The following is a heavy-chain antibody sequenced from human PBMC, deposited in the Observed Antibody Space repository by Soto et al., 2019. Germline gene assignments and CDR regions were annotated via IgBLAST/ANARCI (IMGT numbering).Heavy chain of an antibody. CDR3: AQYQRGEMATD. D-gene: IGHD5-12*01. Sequence: QVQLVQSGGEVKKPGASVTVSCKASGYTFINYNITWVRQAPGQGLEWMAWINTYNGMTDYAQRFQGRVTMTRDTSTSTAYMELRNLGADDKAVYFCAQYQRGEMATDWGQGTLVTVSS. CDR2: INTYNGMT. CDR1: GYTFINYN. V-gene: IGHV1-18*01. J-gene: IGHJ4*02.